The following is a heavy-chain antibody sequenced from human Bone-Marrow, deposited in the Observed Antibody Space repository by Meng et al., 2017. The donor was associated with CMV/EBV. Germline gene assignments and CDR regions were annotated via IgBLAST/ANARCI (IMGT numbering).Heavy chain of an antibody. CDR2: VYSSTIP. J-gene: IGHJ5*02. Sequence: LTCTVSGGTIRSYYWSWIRQPPGEGLQWIGRVYSSTIPDYNPSLRSRVTMSVDTSKNQFSPKLTSVTAADTAVYFCAREATYNWFDPWGQGTLVTVSS. V-gene: IGHV4-4*07. CDR3: AREATYNWFDP. CDR1: GGTIRSYY.